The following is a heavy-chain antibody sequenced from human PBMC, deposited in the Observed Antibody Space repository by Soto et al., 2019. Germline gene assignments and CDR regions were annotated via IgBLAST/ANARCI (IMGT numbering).Heavy chain of an antibody. CDR2: ISSSSSYI. Sequence: GGSLRLSCAASGFTFSSYSMNWVRQAPGKGLEWVSSISSSSSYIYYADSVKGRFTISRDNAKNSLYLQMNSLRAEDTAVYYCARKDTAVFYFDYWAQGTLVTVSS. J-gene: IGHJ4*02. CDR1: GFTFSSYS. V-gene: IGHV3-21*01. D-gene: IGHD5-18*01. CDR3: ARKDTAVFYFDY.